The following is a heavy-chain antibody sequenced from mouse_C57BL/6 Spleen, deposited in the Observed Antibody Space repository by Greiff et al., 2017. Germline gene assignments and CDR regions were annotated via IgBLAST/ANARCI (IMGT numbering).Heavy chain of an antibody. CDR1: GYTFTSYW. V-gene: IGHV1-53*01. J-gene: IGHJ1*03. Sequence: QVQLQQPGTELVKPGASVKLSCKAPGYTFTSYWMHWVKQRPGQGLEWIGNINPSNGGTNYNEKFKSKATLTVDKSSSTAYMQLSSLTSEDSAVYYCARRGLITTVVATPWYFDVWGTGTTVTVSS. CDR3: ARRGLITTVVATPWYFDV. D-gene: IGHD1-1*01. CDR2: INPSNGGT.